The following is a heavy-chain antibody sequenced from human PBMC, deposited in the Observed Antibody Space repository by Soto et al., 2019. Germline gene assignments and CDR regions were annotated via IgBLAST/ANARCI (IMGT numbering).Heavy chain of an antibody. V-gene: IGHV2-5*02. CDR2: IYWDDDK. CDR1: GFSLTTSPVG. J-gene: IGHJ4*02. CDR3: AHRLGGFTWNDGYLDF. Sequence: QITLTESGPPLVKPTQTLTLTCSFSGFSLTTSPVGVGWIRQPPGKALEWLAVIYWDDDKRYNPSLRSRLTITKDTSKNQVVLSVTNMDPVDTATYYCAHRLGGFTWNDGYLDFWGQGTLVTVSS. D-gene: IGHD1-1*01.